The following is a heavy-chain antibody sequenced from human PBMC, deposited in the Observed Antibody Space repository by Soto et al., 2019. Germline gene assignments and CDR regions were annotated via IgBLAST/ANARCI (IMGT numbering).Heavy chain of an antibody. Sequence: PSETLSLTCSVSGGSISSGGYYWSWIRQHPGKGLEWIGYIYYSGSTSYNPSLKSRVTISVDTSKNQFSLKLSSVTAADTAVYYCARGYCSSTSCFDPWGQGTLVTVSS. CDR2: IYYSGST. J-gene: IGHJ5*02. D-gene: IGHD2-2*01. CDR1: GGSISSGGYY. V-gene: IGHV4-31*03. CDR3: ARGYCSSTSCFDP.